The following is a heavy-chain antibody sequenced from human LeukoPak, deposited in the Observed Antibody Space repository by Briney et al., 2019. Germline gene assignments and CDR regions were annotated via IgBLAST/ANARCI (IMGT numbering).Heavy chain of an antibody. J-gene: IGHJ3*02. CDR2: IYYSGST. CDR1: GGSISSSSYY. D-gene: IGHD2-2*01. Sequence: SETLSLTCTVSGGSISSSSYYWGWIRQPPGKGLEWIGSIYYSGSTYYNPSLKSRVTISVDTSKNQFSLKLSSVTAADTAVYYCARDFSGYCSSTSCPYDAFDIWGQGTMVTVSS. V-gene: IGHV4-39*07. CDR3: ARDFSGYCSSTSCPYDAFDI.